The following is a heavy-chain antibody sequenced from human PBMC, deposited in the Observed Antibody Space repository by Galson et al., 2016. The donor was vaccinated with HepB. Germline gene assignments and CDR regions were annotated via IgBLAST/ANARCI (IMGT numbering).Heavy chain of an antibody. CDR1: GFSFSTCA. V-gene: IGHV3-23*01. D-gene: IGHD3-10*01. CDR3: AIFWAYGSDRFGI. J-gene: IGHJ3*02. Sequence: SLRLSCAASGFSFSTCAINWVRQAPGRGLEWVSHISGTGGTTDYPDSVKGRFTISRDNSRNTQYLQMNSLRVEDTALCYCAIFWAYGSDRFGIWGQGTMVTVSS. CDR2: ISGTGGTT.